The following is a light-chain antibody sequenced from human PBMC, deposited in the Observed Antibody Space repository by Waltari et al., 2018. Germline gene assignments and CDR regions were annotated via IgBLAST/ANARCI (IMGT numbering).Light chain of an antibody. CDR2: DAS. Sequence: DIQLTQSPSSLSASIGERVTITCQVSQDISNYLNWYQQKPGKAPSLLIYDASNLETGVPSRFSGSGSGTAFSFTITSLQPEDFATYYCQQYDNLPLTFGGGTKVEI. V-gene: IGKV1-33*01. CDR1: QDISNY. CDR3: QQYDNLPLT. J-gene: IGKJ4*01.